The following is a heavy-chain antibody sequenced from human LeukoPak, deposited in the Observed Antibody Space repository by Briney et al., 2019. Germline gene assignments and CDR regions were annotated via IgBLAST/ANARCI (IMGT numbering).Heavy chain of an antibody. CDR3: ARLIPGYSLFDY. J-gene: IGHJ4*02. V-gene: IGHV5-51*01. Sequence: GESLKISCKGSGYTFTNYWIGWVRQMPGKGLEWMGRIYPSDSDTKYSPSFQGQVTISADKSITTAYLQWSSLKASDSAMYYCARLIPGYSLFDYWGQGTLVTVSS. CDR1: GYTFTNYW. D-gene: IGHD5-18*01. CDR2: IYPSDSDT.